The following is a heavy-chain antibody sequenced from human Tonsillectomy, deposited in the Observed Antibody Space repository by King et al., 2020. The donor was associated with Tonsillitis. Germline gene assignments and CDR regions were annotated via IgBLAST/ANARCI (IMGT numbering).Heavy chain of an antibody. Sequence: QLQESGPGLVKPSETLSLTCSVSGGSINTYYWNWIRQPPGRGLEWIGYIYYDGSTNHHPSLTSRLTLSFHTSRNQFSLKLTSVTAADTAVYYCARGSEYGVLPGYPSALVDLWGRGTLVTVSS. D-gene: IGHD3-9*01. J-gene: IGHJ2*01. V-gene: IGHV4-59*01. CDR1: GGSINTYY. CDR2: IYYDGST. CDR3: ARGSEYGVLPGYPSALVDL.